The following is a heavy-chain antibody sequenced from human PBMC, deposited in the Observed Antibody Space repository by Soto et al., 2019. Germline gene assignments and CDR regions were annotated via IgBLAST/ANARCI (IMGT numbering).Heavy chain of an antibody. CDR1: GGSISSGSYY. Sequence: KASETLSLTCTVSGGSISSGSYYWGWIRQPPGKGLEYIGNIYYTGSTYYNPSLESRVTISVDTSKNQFSLKLSSVTAADTAVYYCARLAYDFWKSWFDPWGQGTLVTVS. D-gene: IGHD3-3*01. CDR3: ARLAYDFWKSWFDP. J-gene: IGHJ5*02. CDR2: IYYTGST. V-gene: IGHV4-39*01.